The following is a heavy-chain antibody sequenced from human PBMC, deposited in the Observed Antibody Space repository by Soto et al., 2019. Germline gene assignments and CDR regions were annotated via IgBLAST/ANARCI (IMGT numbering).Heavy chain of an antibody. V-gene: IGHV4-4*07. CDR3: ARGSLAPDY. CDR2: SYTSGGT. D-gene: IGHD1-26*01. J-gene: IGHJ4*02. CDR1: GASLNNYD. Sequence: PSETLSLTCTVSGASLNNYDWSWARQPAGKGLEWVGRSYTSGGTNYNPSLESRVTMSVDTSKNQFSLKLSSVTASDTAVYYCARGSLAPDYWGQGTLVTVSS.